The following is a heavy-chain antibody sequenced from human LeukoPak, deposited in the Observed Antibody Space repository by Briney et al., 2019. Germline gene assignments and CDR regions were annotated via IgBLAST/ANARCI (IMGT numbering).Heavy chain of an antibody. D-gene: IGHD6-6*01. V-gene: IGHV3-48*01. CDR3: TRDSSSSRFPPHGWTPY. J-gene: IGHJ4*02. CDR1: GFTFSSYS. CDR2: ISSSSSTI. Sequence: QTGGSLSLSCAASGFTFSSYSMNWVRQAPGKGVEWVSYISSSSSTIYYAAFVKGRITISRDNAKNSLFLQMSSRRAEDTAVYYCTRDSSSSRFPPHGWTPYWGQGTLVTVSS.